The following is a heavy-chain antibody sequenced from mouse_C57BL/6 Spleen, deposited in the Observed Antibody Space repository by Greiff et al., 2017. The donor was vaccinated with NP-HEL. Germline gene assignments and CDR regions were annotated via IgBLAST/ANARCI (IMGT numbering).Heavy chain of an antibody. CDR3: ARKRIYYDYGYFDV. Sequence: QVQLQQPGAELVMPGASVKLSCKASGYTFTSYWMHWVKQRPGQGLEWIGEIDPSDSYTNYNQQFKGKSTLTVDKSSSTAYMQLSSLTSEDSAVYYCARKRIYYDYGYFDVWGTGTTVTVSS. CDR2: IDPSDSYT. D-gene: IGHD2-4*01. V-gene: IGHV1-69*01. CDR1: GYTFTSYW. J-gene: IGHJ1*03.